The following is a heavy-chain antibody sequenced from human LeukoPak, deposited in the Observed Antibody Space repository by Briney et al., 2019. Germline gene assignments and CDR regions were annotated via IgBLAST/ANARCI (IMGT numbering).Heavy chain of an antibody. Sequence: GGSLRLSCAASGFTFSSYEMNWVRQAPGKGLEWVSYISSSGSTIYYADSVKGRFTISRDNSKNTLYLQMNSLRAEDMAVYYCAKERGALYYFDYWGQGTLVTVSS. D-gene: IGHD3-16*01. V-gene: IGHV3-48*03. CDR1: GFTFSSYE. CDR3: AKERGALYYFDY. J-gene: IGHJ4*02. CDR2: ISSSGSTI.